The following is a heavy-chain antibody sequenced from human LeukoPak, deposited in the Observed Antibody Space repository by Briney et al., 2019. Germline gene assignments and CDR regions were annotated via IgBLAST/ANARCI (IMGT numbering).Heavy chain of an antibody. CDR3: ARVTAGYSSSWYFDY. V-gene: IGHV4-4*02. CDR2: INHSGST. J-gene: IGHJ4*02. Sequence: SGTLSLTCAVSGGSISSSNWWSWVRQPPGKGLEWIGEINHSGSTNYNPSLKSRVTISVDTSKNQFSLKLSSVTAADTAVYYCARVTAGYSSSWYFDYWGQGTLVTVSS. CDR1: GGSISSSNW. D-gene: IGHD6-13*01.